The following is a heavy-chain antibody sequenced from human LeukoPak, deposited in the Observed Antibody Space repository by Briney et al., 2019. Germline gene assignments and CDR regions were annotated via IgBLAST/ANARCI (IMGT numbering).Heavy chain of an antibody. Sequence: ASVKVSCKASGYTFTGYYMHWVRQAPGQGLEWMGWINPNSGGTNYAQKFQERVTITRDMSTSTAYMELSSLRSEDTAVYYCAAWDSATNYWGQGTLVTVSS. CDR2: INPNSGGT. J-gene: IGHJ4*02. CDR1: GYTFTGYY. V-gene: IGHV1-2*02. D-gene: IGHD4-11*01. CDR3: AAWDSATNY.